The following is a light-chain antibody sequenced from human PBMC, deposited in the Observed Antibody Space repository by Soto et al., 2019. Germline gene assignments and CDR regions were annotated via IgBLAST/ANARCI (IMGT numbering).Light chain of an antibody. CDR1: HYISTY. CDR2: AAS. CDR3: QQSYSIPFT. Sequence: DIQMTQSPSSLSASVGGRVAISCRASHYISTYLNWYQQRPGKAPKLLIYAASSLQSGVPSRFSGSGSGTDFTLTISSLQPEDFATYYCQQSYSIPFTFGQGTKVDIK. V-gene: IGKV1-39*01. J-gene: IGKJ2*01.